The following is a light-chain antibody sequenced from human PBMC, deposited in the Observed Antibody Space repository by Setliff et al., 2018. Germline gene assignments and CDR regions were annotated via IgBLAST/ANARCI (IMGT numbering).Light chain of an antibody. CDR3: ASWDASLSGPV. Sequence: QSVLTQPPSASGAPGQRVIISCSGSGSDIGSNSVNWYQQQLPGTAPKLLIYTNNQRPSGVPDRFSGSKSGTSASLAISGLQSEDEADYYCASWDASLSGPVFGGGTK. CDR1: GSDIGSNS. CDR2: TNN. V-gene: IGLV1-44*01. J-gene: IGLJ3*02.